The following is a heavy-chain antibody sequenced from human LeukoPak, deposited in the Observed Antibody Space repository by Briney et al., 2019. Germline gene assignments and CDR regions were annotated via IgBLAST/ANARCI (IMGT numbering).Heavy chain of an antibody. CDR3: ARRGSGTYNFDS. CDR1: GFTFSTYG. J-gene: IGHJ4*02. CDR2: IWSGASEK. V-gene: IGHV3-33*03. Sequence: GGSLRLSCAASGFTFSTYGMHWVRQAPGRGLEWVAIIWSGASEKYYGDSVKGRFTISRDNSNNTVSLQMNSLRAEDTAVYYCARRGSGTYNFDSWGQGTLVTVSS. D-gene: IGHD1-26*01.